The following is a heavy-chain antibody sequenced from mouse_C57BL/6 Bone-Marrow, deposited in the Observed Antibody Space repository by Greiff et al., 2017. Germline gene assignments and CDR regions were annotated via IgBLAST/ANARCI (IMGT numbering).Heavy chain of an antibody. V-gene: IGHV1-9*01. D-gene: IGHD2-2*01. Sequence: VQLQQSGAELMKPGASVKLSCKATGLEWIGEILPGSGSTNYNEKFKGKATFTADTSSNTAYMPLSSLTTEDSAIYYCAIWLRRLDYWGQGTSVTVSS. CDR3: AIWLRRLDY. CDR2: ILPGSGST. CDR1: G. J-gene: IGHJ4*01.